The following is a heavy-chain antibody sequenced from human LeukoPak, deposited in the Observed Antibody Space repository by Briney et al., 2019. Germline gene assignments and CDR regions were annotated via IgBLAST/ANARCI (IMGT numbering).Heavy chain of an antibody. CDR1: GFTFSSYG. CDR2: ISYDGSNK. D-gene: IGHD2-15*01. J-gene: IGHJ4*02. Sequence: PGGSLRLSCSASGFTFSSYGMHWVRQAPGKGLEWVAVISYDGSNKYYADSVKGRFTISRDNSKNTLYLQMNSLRAEDTAVYYCAKSTIVVLDYWGQGTLVTVSS. V-gene: IGHV3-30*18. CDR3: AKSTIVVLDY.